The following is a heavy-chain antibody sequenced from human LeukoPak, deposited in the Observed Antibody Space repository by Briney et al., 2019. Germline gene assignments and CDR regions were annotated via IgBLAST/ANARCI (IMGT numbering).Heavy chain of an antibody. V-gene: IGHV3-23*01. J-gene: IGHJ4*02. CDR1: GFTFSSYA. D-gene: IGHD5-18*01. CDR3: AKDRRKDTAMFY. Sequence: GSLRLSCAASGFTFSSYAMSWVRQAPGKGLEWVSAISGSGGSTYYADSVKGRFTISRDNSKNTLYLQMNSLRAEDTAVYYCAKDRRKDTAMFYWGQRTLVTVSS. CDR2: ISGSGGST.